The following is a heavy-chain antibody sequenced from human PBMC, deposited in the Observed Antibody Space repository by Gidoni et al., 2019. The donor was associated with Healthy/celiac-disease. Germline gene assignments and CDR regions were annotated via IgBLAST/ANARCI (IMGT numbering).Heavy chain of an antibody. D-gene: IGHD6-19*01. J-gene: IGHJ1*01. Sequence: QVQLVQSGAAVKKPGSSVKVSCKASGGTFSSYAISWVRQAPGQGLEWMGGILPIFGTANYAQKFQGRVTITADESTSTAYMELSSLRSEDTAGYYCARGAVAGISFAEYFQHWGQGTLVTVSS. CDR2: ILPIFGTA. CDR1: GGTFSSYA. CDR3: ARGAVAGISFAEYFQH. V-gene: IGHV1-69*01.